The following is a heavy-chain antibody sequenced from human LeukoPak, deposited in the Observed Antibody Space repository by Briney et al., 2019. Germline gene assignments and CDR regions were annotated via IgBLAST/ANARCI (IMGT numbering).Heavy chain of an antibody. J-gene: IGHJ2*01. D-gene: IGHD1-14*01. CDR1: GGYISSYY. CDR2: ISTSGST. Sequence: SETLSLTCSVSGGYISSYYWSWIRQPAGKGLESIGHISTSGSTNYSPSLKSRVTMSVDTSKNQFSLKLSSVTAADTAVYYCARNTSPGGYFDLWGRGTLVTVSS. CDR3: ARNTSPGGYFDL. V-gene: IGHV4-4*07.